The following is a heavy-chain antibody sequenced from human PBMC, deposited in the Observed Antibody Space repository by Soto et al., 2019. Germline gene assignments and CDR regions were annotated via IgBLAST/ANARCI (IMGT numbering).Heavy chain of an antibody. D-gene: IGHD3-9*01. CDR2: MNPNSGNT. Sequence: ASVKVSCKASGDTFTSYDIHWVRQATGQGLEWVGWMNPNSGNTGSAQKFQGRVTMTRNTSISTGYMELSSLRSEDTAVYYWARGRYADAGVDVWGQGTTVTVSS. J-gene: IGHJ6*02. CDR3: ARGRYADAGVDV. V-gene: IGHV1-8*01. CDR1: GDTFTSYD.